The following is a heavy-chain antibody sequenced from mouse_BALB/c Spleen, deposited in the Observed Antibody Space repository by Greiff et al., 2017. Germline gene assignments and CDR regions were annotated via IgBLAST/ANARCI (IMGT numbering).Heavy chain of an antibody. CDR2: IRSKSNNYAT. V-gene: IGHV10-1*02. CDR3: GRRGERGAMDE. J-gene: IGHJ4*01. Sequence: EVQLQESGGGLVQPKGSLKLSCAASGFTFNTYAMNWVRQAPGKGLEWVARIRSKSNNYATYYADSVKDRFTISRDDSQSMLYLQMNNLETEDTARYYWGRRGERGAMDEGGQGTGVTVSA. CDR1: GFTFNTYA.